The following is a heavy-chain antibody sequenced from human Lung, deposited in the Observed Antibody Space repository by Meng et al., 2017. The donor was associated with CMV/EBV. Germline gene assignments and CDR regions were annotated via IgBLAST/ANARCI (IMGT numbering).Heavy chain of an antibody. J-gene: IGHJ5*02. CDR3: ARDLTREVAWGFDP. D-gene: IGHD7-27*01. Sequence: SETLSLXXTVSGGSISSYFWSWIRQPPGKGLEWIGYIYYSGSTNYNPSLKSRVTISVDTSKNQFSLKLSPVTAADTAVYYCARDLTREVAWGFDPWGQGTXVTVSS. CDR1: GGSISSYF. V-gene: IGHV4-59*01. CDR2: IYYSGST.